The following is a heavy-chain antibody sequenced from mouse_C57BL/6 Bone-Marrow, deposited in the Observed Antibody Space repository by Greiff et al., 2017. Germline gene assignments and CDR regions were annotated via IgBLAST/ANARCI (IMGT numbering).Heavy chain of an antibody. J-gene: IGHJ4*01. CDR3: ARRGLEVSYAMDY. CDR1: GYTFTSYD. V-gene: IGHV1-85*01. Sequence: VKLVESGPELVKPGASVKLSCKASGYTFTSYDLNWVKQRPGQGLEWIGWIYPRDGSTKYNEKFKGKATLTVDTSSSTAYMELHSLTSEDSAVYFCARRGLEVSYAMDYWGQGTSVTVSS. D-gene: IGHD6-2*01. CDR2: IYPRDGST.